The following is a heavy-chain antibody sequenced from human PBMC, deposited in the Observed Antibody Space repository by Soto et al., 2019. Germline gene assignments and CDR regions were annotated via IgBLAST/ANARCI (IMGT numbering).Heavy chain of an antibody. D-gene: IGHD3-3*01. Sequence: QITLNESGPTQVKPRQTLTLTCTFSGFSLTTSGVGVGWIRQSPGKAPEWLALIYWDDDKRYSPSLKSRLTITKDTSKNQVVLTMAALDPAHTATYYCADGFLSMFFGLVMTSAIDFDYWGQGTPVAVSS. J-gene: IGHJ4*02. CDR1: GFSLTTSGVG. V-gene: IGHV2-5*02. CDR2: IYWDDDK. CDR3: ADGFLSMFFGLVMTSAIDFDY.